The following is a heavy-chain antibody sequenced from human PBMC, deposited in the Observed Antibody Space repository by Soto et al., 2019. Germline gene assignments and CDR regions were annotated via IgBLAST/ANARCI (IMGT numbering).Heavy chain of an antibody. CDR3: ARGGGVGVAGSAAFDM. D-gene: IGHD3-3*01. J-gene: IGHJ3*02. Sequence: QLHLVQSGAVVKKPGASVTVSCSASGYPVTAYYMHWVRQAPGRGLELMGGINPATGAAKYTPTFQGRVTMTRDTSTSTVFMELSGLTSEDTAVFYCARGGGVGVAGSAAFDMWGQGTLVTVSS. V-gene: IGHV1-2*02. CDR1: GYPVTAYY. CDR2: INPATGAA.